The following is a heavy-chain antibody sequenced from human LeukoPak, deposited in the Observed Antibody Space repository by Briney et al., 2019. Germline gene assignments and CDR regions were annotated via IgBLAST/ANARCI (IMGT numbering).Heavy chain of an antibody. CDR3: ARDPGYSYGPYYFDY. D-gene: IGHD5-18*01. CDR2: IYTSGST. CDR1: GDSITNYY. J-gene: IGHJ4*02. V-gene: IGHV4-4*07. Sequence: SETLSLTCTVSGDSITNYYWSWIRQPPGKGLEWIGRIYTSGSTNYNPSLKSRVTMSVDTSKNQFSLKLSSVTAADTAVYYCARDPGYSYGPYYFDYWGQGTLVTVSS.